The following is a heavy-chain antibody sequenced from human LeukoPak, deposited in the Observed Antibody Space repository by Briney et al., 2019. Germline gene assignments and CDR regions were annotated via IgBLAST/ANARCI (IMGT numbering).Heavy chain of an antibody. CDR2: ISSSSSYI. CDR3: VAWGNSGNS. V-gene: IGHV3-21*01. J-gene: IGHJ3*01. Sequence: PGGSLRLSCAASGFSFTNYAMSWVRQAPGKGLEWVSSISSSSSYIYYADSVKGRFTISRDNAKNSLYLQMNSLRAEDTAVYYCVAWGNSGNSWGQGTMVIVSS. CDR1: GFSFTNYA. D-gene: IGHD1-26*01.